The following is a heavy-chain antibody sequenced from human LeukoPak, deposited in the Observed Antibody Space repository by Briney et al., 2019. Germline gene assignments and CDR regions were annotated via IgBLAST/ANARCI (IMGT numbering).Heavy chain of an antibody. CDR1: GFTFSSYW. D-gene: IGHD5-24*01. J-gene: IGHJ4*02. V-gene: IGHV3-74*01. Sequence: PGGSLRLSCAASGFTFSSYWMHWVRQAPGKGLVWVSRINSDGSSASYVDSVKGRFTISRDNAKNTLFLQMNSLRDEDAAVYYCAEGDGYAAFIRGQGTLVTVSS. CDR2: INSDGSSA. CDR3: AEGDGYAAFI.